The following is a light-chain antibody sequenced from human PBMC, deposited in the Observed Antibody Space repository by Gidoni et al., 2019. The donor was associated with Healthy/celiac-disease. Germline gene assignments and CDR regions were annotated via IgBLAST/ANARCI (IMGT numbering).Light chain of an antibody. CDR2: KDS. Sequence: HELTQPPSVSVSPGQTARITCSGDALPKQYAYWYQQKPGQAPVLVIYKDSERPSGIPERFSGSSSGTTVTLTISGVQAEDEADYYCQSADSSGTYVVFGGGTKLTVL. J-gene: IGLJ2*01. V-gene: IGLV3-25*03. CDR3: QSADSSGTYVV. CDR1: ALPKQY.